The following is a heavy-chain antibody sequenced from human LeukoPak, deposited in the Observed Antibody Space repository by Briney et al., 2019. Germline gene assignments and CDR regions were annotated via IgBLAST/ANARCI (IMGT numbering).Heavy chain of an antibody. V-gene: IGHV4-34*01. CDR2: INHSGST. CDR3: ARGLARYGSSWYGGFGY. J-gene: IGHJ4*02. Sequence: PSETLSLTCAVYGGSFSGYYWSWIRQPPGKGLEWIGEINHSGSTNYNPSLKSRVTISVDTSKNQFSLKLSSVTAADTAVYYCARGLARYGSSWYGGFGYWGQGTLVTVSS. CDR1: GGSFSGYY. D-gene: IGHD6-13*01.